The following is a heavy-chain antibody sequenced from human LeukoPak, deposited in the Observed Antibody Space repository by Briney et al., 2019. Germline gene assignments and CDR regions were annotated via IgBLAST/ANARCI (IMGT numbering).Heavy chain of an antibody. J-gene: IGHJ1*01. CDR3: ARGRGVSGGLWRQQLGEYFQH. D-gene: IGHD6-13*01. CDR1: GGSISSYY. Sequence: SETLSLTCTVSGGSISSYYWSWIRQPAGKGLELIGRICSSGRSNYNPALKGRVTMSIDTSKNQFSLPRSSGTAADTAVYYCARGRGVSGGLWRQQLGEYFQHWGQGTLVTVS. V-gene: IGHV4-4*07. CDR2: ICSSGRS.